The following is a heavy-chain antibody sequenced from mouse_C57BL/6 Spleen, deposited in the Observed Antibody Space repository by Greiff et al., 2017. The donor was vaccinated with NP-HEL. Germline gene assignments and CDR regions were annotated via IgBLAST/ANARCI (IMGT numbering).Heavy chain of an antibody. V-gene: IGHV1-22*01. CDR1: GYTFTDYN. Sequence: EVQLQQSGPELVKPGASVKMSCKASGYTFTDYNMHWVKQSHGKSLEWIGYINPNNGGTSYNQKFKGKATLTVNKSSSTAYMELRSLTSEDSAVYYCASHGDYDENYAMDYWGQGTSVTVSS. J-gene: IGHJ4*01. D-gene: IGHD2-4*01. CDR3: ASHGDYDENYAMDY. CDR2: INPNNGGT.